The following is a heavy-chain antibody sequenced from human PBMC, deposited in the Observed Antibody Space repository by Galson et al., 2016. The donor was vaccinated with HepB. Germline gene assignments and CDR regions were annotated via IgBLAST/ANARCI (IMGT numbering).Heavy chain of an antibody. CDR2: TYYRSKWYN. CDR3: ARLIATDDLYGVDV. J-gene: IGHJ6*02. D-gene: IGHD6-13*01. V-gene: IGHV6-1*01. Sequence: CAISGDSVSSNSAAWNWIRQSPSRGLEWLGRTYYRSKWYNGYAVSVKGRITVSSDTSKNQFSLHLNSVTPEDTAVYYCARLIATDDLYGVDVWGQGTTVTVSS. CDR1: GDSVSSNSAA.